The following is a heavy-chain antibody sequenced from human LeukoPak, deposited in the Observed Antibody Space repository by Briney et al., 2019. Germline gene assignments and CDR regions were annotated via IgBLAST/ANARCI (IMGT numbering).Heavy chain of an antibody. V-gene: IGHV4-39*01. J-gene: IGHJ3*02. D-gene: IGHD3-22*01. CDR3: ARLVSYPKYYYDSSGDNAFDI. CDR2: IYYSGST. Sequence: SETLSLTCTVSGDSISLYYWSWIRQPPGKGLEWIGSIYYSGSTYYNPSLKSRVSISVDTSKNQFSLKLSSVTAADTAVYYCARLVSYPKYYYDSSGDNAFDIWGQGTMVTVSS. CDR1: GDSISLYY.